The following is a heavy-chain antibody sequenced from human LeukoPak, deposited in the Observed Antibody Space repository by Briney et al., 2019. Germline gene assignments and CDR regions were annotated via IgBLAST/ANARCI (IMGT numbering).Heavy chain of an antibody. D-gene: IGHD4-17*01. CDR3: ARLDYGDYYWYFDL. V-gene: IGHV4-59*08. CDR1: GGSISSYY. CDR2: IYYSGST. J-gene: IGHJ2*01. Sequence: SETLSLTCTVSGGSISSYYWSWIRQPPWKGLEWIGYIYYSGSTNYNPSLKSRVTISVDTSKNQFSLKLSSVTAADTAVYYCARLDYGDYYWYFDLWGRGTLVTVSS.